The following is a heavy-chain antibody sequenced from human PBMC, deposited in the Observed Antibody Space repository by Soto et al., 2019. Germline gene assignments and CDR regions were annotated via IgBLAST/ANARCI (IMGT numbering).Heavy chain of an antibody. CDR3: ARDTGFLTTAAMTGSYFDY. Sequence: SETLSLTCTVSGGSISSGGYYWSWIRQHPGKGLEWIGYIYYSGSTYYNPSLKSRVTISVDTSKNQFSLKLSSVTAADTAVYYCARDTGFLTTAAMTGSYFDYWGQGTLVT. V-gene: IGHV4-31*03. D-gene: IGHD2-2*01. CDR1: GGSISSGGYY. CDR2: IYYSGST. J-gene: IGHJ4*02.